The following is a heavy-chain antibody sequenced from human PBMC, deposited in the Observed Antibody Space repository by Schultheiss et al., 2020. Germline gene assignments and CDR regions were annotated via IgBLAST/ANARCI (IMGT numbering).Heavy chain of an antibody. V-gene: IGHV2-5*01. CDR1: GFSLSTSGVG. CDR2: IYWNDDK. Sequence: SGPTLVKPTQTLTLTCTFSGFSLSTSGVGVGWIRQPPGKALEWLALIYWNDDKRYSPSLKSRLTITKDTSKNQVVLTMTNMDPVDTATYYCARSRDGYNAFYFDYWGQGTLVTVSS. CDR3: ARSRDGYNAFYFDY. J-gene: IGHJ4*02. D-gene: IGHD5-24*01.